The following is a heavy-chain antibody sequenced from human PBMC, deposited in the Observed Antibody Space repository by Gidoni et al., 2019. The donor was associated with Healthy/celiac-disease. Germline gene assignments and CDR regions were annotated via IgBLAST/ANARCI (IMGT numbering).Heavy chain of an antibody. D-gene: IGHD2-2*01. V-gene: IGHV1-2*04. CDR2: IHPNSGCT. J-gene: IGHJ4*02. Sequence: QVQLVQSGAEVKKPGASVKVHCKASGCTFTGYYMNWVRQAPGQGLEWMGWIHPNSGCTNYAQKFQGWCTITRDTSISTAYMELSRLISDDTAVYYCASSRSAISPFDYWGQGTLVTFSS. CDR1: GCTFTGYY. CDR3: ASSRSAISPFDY.